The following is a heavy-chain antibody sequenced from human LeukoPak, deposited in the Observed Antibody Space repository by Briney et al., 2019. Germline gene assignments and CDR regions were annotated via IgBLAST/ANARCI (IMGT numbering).Heavy chain of an antibody. V-gene: IGHV3-30*18. J-gene: IGHJ4*02. Sequence: GGSLRLSCAASGFTFSSYGMHWVRQAPGKGLEWVAVISYDGSNKYYADSVKGRFTISRDNSKNTLYLRMNSLRAEDTAVYYCAKGQLYSSSWYDLDYWGQGTLVTVSS. CDR3: AKGQLYSSSWYDLDY. D-gene: IGHD6-13*01. CDR2: ISYDGSNK. CDR1: GFTFSSYG.